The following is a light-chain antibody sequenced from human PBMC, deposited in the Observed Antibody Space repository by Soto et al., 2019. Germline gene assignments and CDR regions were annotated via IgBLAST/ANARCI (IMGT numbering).Light chain of an antibody. CDR2: STT. CDR1: TGPVTTSHY. J-gene: IGLJ2*01. CDR3: VLYYGCAHVV. V-gene: IGLV7-43*01. Sequence: QTVVTQEPSLTVSPGGTVTLTCASSTGPVTTSHYPNWFQQKPGQPPRSLIYSTTNTHSWTPARFSGSLLGGKAALTLSGVLPEDEADYYCVLYYGCAHVVFGGGTKLTVL.